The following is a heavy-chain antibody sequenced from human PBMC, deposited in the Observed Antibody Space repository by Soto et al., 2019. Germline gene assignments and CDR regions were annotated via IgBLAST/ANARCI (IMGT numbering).Heavy chain of an antibody. D-gene: IGHD6-19*01. CDR1: GGTFSSYT. CDR2: IIPILGIA. V-gene: IGHV1-69*08. J-gene: IGHJ4*02. CDR3: ARDKEVAGTASGY. Sequence: QVQLVQSGAEVKKPGSSVKVSCKASGGTFSSYTISWVRQAPGQGLEWMGRIIPILGIANYAQKFQGRVTITADKSTSTAYMELSSLRSEDTAVYYCARDKEVAGTASGYWGQGTLVTVSS.